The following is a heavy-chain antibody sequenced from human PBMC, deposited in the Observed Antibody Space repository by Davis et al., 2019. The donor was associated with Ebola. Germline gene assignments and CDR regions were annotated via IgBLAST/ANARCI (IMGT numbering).Heavy chain of an antibody. CDR3: AKDLYGWYSSSSLPAGYYYGMDV. D-gene: IGHD6-6*01. CDR1: RFTFSSSW. CDR2: ISGSGGST. V-gene: IGHV3-23*01. Sequence: GESLKISCAASRFTFSSSWMNWVRQVPGKGLEWVSAISGSGGSTYYADSVKGRFTISRDNSKNTLYLQMNSLRAEDTAVYYCAKDLYGWYSSSSLPAGYYYGMDVWGKGTTVTVSS. J-gene: IGHJ6*04.